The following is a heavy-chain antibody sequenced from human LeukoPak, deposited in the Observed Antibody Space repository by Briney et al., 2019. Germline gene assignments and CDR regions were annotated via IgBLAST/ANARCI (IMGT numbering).Heavy chain of an antibody. CDR2: IYTSGST. V-gene: IGHV4-61*08. D-gene: IGHD3-22*01. CDR3: ARYLRNYYDSSGYYSSDDAFDI. J-gene: IGHJ3*02. CDR1: GGSISSGGYY. Sequence: SEILSLTCTVSGGSISSGGYYWSWIRQHPGKGLEWIGYIYTSGSTNYNPSLKSRVIISVDTSKNQFSLKLSSVTAADTAVYYCARYLRNYYDSSGYYSSDDAFDIWGQGTMVTVSS.